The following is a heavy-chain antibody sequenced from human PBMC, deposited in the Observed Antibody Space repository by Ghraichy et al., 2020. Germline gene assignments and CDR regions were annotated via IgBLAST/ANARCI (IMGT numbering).Heavy chain of an antibody. J-gene: IGHJ6*02. V-gene: IGHV4-59*01. CDR1: GGSISSYY. CDR2: IYYSGST. CDR3: ARDLAPPPRYYGMDV. D-gene: IGHD2-15*01. Sequence: SETLSLTCTVSGGSISSYYWSWIRQPPGKGLEWIGYIYYSGSTNYNPSLKSRVTISVDTSKNQFSLKLSSVTAADTAVYYCARDLAPPPRYYGMDVWGQGTTVTVSS.